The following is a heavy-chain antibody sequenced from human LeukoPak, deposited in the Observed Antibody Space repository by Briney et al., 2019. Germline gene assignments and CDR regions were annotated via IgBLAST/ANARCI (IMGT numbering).Heavy chain of an antibody. J-gene: IGHJ4*02. CDR2: IDYSGDT. Sequence: SETLSLTCTVSGGSVSSGSYYWSWLRQPPGERLEWIGYIDYSGDTNYNPSLNSRATISVDTSKNQVSLKLNSLTALDTAVYYCARSTYYGSGNDFWGQGILVTVSS. CDR1: GGSVSSGSYY. V-gene: IGHV4-61*01. D-gene: IGHD3-10*01. CDR3: ARSTYYGSGNDF.